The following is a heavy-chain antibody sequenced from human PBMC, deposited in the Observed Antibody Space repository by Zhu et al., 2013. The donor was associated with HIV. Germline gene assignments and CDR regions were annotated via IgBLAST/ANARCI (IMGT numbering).Heavy chain of an antibody. CDR1: GGTFSNIA. CDR2: IAPYNGNT. D-gene: IGHD6-6*01. Sequence: QVQLVQSGSEVKKPGSSVKVSCRASGGTFSNIAFHWVRQAPGQGFEWMGWIAPYNGNTKYAQRLQGRVTMTTDTSTSTAYMELRSLRSDDTAVYYCARDLYSTSSRPFDIWGQGTMVTVSS. J-gene: IGHJ3*02. V-gene: IGHV1-18*01. CDR3: ARDLYSTSSRPFDI.